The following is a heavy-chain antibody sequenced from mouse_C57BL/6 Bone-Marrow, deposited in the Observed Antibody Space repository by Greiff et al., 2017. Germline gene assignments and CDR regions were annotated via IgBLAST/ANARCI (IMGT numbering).Heavy chain of an antibody. CDR1: GYTFTSYW. Sequence: VQLQQPGAELVKPGASVKLSCKASGYTFTSYWMHWVKQRPGQGLEWIGMIHPNSGSTNYNEKLKSKATLTVDKTSSTAYMQLSSVTSEDSAVYYCARWVYSNYGAYWGQGTLVTVSA. J-gene: IGHJ3*01. V-gene: IGHV1-64*01. CDR2: IHPNSGST. D-gene: IGHD2-5*01. CDR3: ARWVYSNYGAY.